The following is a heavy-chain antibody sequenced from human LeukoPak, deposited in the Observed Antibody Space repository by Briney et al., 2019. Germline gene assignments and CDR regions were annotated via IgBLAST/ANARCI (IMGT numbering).Heavy chain of an antibody. Sequence: GGSLRLSCAASGFTFSSYSMNWVRQAPGKGLEWVSSISSSSSYIYYADSVKGRFTISRDNAKNSLYLQMNSLRAEDTAVYYRASQLWFGESYFDYWGQGTLVTVSS. V-gene: IGHV3-21*01. CDR1: GFTFSSYS. J-gene: IGHJ4*02. CDR3: ASQLWFGESYFDY. CDR2: ISSSSSYI. D-gene: IGHD3-10*01.